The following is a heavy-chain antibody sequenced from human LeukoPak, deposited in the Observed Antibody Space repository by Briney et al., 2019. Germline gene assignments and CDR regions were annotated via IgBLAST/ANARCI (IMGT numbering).Heavy chain of an antibody. CDR1: GFTFSNYW. J-gene: IGHJ3*02. V-gene: IGHV3-7*01. Sequence: GGSLRLSCAASGFTFSNYWMSWVRQAPGKGLEWVANIKKDESDKFYVDSVKGRFTISRDNAKNSLYLQMSSLRAEDTAVYYCATFSRQQLLDDVFGIWGQGTMVTVSS. CDR2: IKKDESDK. D-gene: IGHD6-13*01. CDR3: ATFSRQQLLDDVFGI.